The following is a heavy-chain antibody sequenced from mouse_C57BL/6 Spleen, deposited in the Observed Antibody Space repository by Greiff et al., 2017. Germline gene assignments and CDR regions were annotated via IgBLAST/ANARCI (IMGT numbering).Heavy chain of an antibody. D-gene: IGHD4-1*01. J-gene: IGHJ2*01. Sequence: EVKLMESGGGLVQPKGSLKLSCAASGFTFNTYAMHWVRQAPGKGLEWVASISSKSSNYATYYADSVKDRFTIAIYDSQSMLYLQMNNLKAEDTAIYYCVRERELGPTCFDYWGQGTTLTVSS. V-gene: IGHV10-3*01. CDR1: GFTFNTYA. CDR3: VRERELGPTCFDY. CDR2: ISSKSSNYAT.